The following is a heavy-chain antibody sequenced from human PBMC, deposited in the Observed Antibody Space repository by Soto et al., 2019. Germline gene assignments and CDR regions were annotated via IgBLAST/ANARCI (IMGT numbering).Heavy chain of an antibody. D-gene: IGHD4-17*01. V-gene: IGHV1-46*03. CDR1: GYTFTSYY. CDR2: INPSGGST. J-gene: IGHJ6*03. CDR3: ARAMTTVTNYYYYYYMDV. Sequence: ASVKVSCKASGYTFTSYYMHWVRQAPGQGLEWMGIINPSGGSTSYAQKFQGRVTMTRDTSTSTVYMELSSLRSEDTAVYYCARAMTTVTNYYYYYYMDVWGKGTTVTV.